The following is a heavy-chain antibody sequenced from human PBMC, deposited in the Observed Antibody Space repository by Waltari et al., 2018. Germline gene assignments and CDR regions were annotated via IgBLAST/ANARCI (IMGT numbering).Heavy chain of an antibody. V-gene: IGHV2-5*01. J-gene: IGHJ4*02. Sequence: QITLKESGPTLVQPTQTLTLTCTFSGFSLSTNGVGVGWIRQPPGKALDWLALIYWNNDRRYSPSLATRLTVTKDTSKNQVVLTMTNMDPVDTATYYCAHSLGTSWVTDRPLDYWGQGSLVTVSS. CDR3: AHSLGTSWVTDRPLDY. CDR2: IYWNNDR. CDR1: GFSLSTNGVG. D-gene: IGHD2-21*02.